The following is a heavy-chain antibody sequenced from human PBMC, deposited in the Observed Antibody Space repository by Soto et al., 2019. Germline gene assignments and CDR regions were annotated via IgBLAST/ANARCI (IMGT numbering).Heavy chain of an antibody. CDR3: ARGGTPIAY. J-gene: IGHJ4*02. CDR1: GYAFTNFG. Sequence: QVQLVQSGAEVKKPGASVKVSCKASGYAFTNFGITWVRQAPGQGREWMGWNSAYNGNTNYEQKFQGRVTITTDTSTSRAYMALRTLRSDETGVYCCARGGTPIAYWGQGTLVTVSS. D-gene: IGHD3-16*01. V-gene: IGHV1-18*01. CDR2: NSAYNGNT.